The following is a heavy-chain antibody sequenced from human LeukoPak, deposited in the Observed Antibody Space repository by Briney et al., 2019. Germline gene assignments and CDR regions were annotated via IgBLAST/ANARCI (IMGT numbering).Heavy chain of an antibody. D-gene: IGHD6-13*01. CDR2: INPNSGGT. J-gene: IGHJ6*02. CDR1: GYTFTGYY. CDR3: ARDQSRIAATDYYYGMDV. V-gene: IGHV1-2*04. Sequence: ASVKVSCKASGYTFTGYYMHWVRQAPGQGLEWMGWINPNSGGTNYAQKFQGWVTMTRDTSIGTAYMELSRLRSDDTAVYYCARDQSRIAATDYYYGMDVWGQGTTVTVSS.